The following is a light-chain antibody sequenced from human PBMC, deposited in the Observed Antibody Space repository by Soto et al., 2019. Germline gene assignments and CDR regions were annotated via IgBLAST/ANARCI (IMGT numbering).Light chain of an antibody. J-gene: IGKJ4*01. V-gene: IGKV3-11*01. CDR3: QQRNSWPLT. Sequence: EIVLTQSPATLSLSPGERATLSCRASQSISNDLAWYQQKPGQAPRVLIYDASNRATGVPARFRGSGSGTDFTLTISSPEPEDFAVYYCQQRNSWPLTVGGGTKVEIK. CDR1: QSISND. CDR2: DAS.